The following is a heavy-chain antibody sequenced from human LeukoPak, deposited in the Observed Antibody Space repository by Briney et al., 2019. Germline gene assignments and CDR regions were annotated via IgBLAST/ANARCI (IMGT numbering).Heavy chain of an antibody. D-gene: IGHD6-19*01. J-gene: IGHJ5*02. V-gene: IGHV4-59*08. CDR2: IYYSGST. CDR3: ARRFWYSSGNWFDP. CDR1: GGSISSYY. Sequence: SETLSLTCTVSGGSISSYYWSWIRQPPGKGLEWIGYIYYSGSTNYNPSLKSRVTISVDTSKNQFSLKLSSVTAADTAVYYCARRFWYSSGNWFDPWGQGTLVTVSS.